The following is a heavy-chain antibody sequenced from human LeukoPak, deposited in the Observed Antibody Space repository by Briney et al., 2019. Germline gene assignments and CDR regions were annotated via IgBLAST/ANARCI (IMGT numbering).Heavy chain of an antibody. CDR1: EYTFNGYY. D-gene: IGHD2/OR15-2a*01. J-gene: IGHJ3*02. CDR3: ARSRMSDAFDI. V-gene: IGHV1-2*02. CDR2: INPNTGDR. Sequence: ASVKVSRKASEYTFNGYYMHWVRQAPGQGLEWMGWINPNTGDRNYAQKFQGRVTMTRDTSISTAYMELSRLRSDDTAVYYCARSRMSDAFDIWGQGTMVTVSS.